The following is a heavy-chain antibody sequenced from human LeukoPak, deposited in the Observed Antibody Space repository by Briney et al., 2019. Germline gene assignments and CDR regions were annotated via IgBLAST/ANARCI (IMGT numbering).Heavy chain of an antibody. J-gene: IGHJ4*02. CDR3: AKEAGITTFPGYVDY. Sequence: TGGSLRLSCAASGFSFSHYAMSWVRHAPGQGVEWVSTISGSGTYTYYADSVKGRLTISRDNSKNSVYLQMDSLRAEDSALYYCAKEAGITTFPGYVDYWGQGTLVTVSS. CDR1: GFSFSHYA. CDR2: ISGSGTYT. V-gene: IGHV3-23*01. D-gene: IGHD1-26*01.